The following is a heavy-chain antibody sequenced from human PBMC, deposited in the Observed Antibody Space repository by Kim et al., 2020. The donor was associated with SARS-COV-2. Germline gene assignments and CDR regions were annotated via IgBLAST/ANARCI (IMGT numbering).Heavy chain of an antibody. CDR1: GFTFAGSV. J-gene: IGHJ4*02. CDR3: SKASGWLPTY. V-gene: IGHV3-43*02. CDR2: VSGDGGTT. D-gene: IGHD6-19*01. Sequence: GGSLRLSCAASGFTFAGSVMHWFRQAPGKGLQWVALVSGDGGTTYYADSVKGRFTISRDNSKDSLYLQMNSLRTDDTAFYYCSKASGWLPTYWSQGTLVTVSS.